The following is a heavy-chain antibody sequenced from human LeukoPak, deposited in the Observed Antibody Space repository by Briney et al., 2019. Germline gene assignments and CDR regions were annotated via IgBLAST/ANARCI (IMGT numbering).Heavy chain of an antibody. J-gene: IGHJ4*02. CDR2: ISGSGSST. Sequence: GGSLRLSCAASGFTFSSYGMRWVRQAPGKGLEWVSAISGSGSSTYYADSVKGRFTISRDNSKNTLYLQMNSLRAEDTAVYYCAKSPWFGELTLSPFIWGQGTLVTVSS. CDR3: AKSPWFGELTLSPFI. D-gene: IGHD3-10*01. CDR1: GFTFSSYG. V-gene: IGHV3-23*01.